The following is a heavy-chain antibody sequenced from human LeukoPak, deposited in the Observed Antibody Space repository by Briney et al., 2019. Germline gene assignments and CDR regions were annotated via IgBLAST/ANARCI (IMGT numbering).Heavy chain of an antibody. Sequence: SETLSLICTVSGGSISSGSYYWSWIRQPAGKGLEWIGRIYTSGSTNYNPSLKSRVTISVDTSKNQFSLKLSSVTAADTAVYYCARSYVRIQLWQELDYWGQGTLVTVSS. CDR1: GGSISSGSYY. J-gene: IGHJ4*02. V-gene: IGHV4-61*02. CDR3: ARSYVRIQLWQELDY. D-gene: IGHD5-18*01. CDR2: IYTSGST.